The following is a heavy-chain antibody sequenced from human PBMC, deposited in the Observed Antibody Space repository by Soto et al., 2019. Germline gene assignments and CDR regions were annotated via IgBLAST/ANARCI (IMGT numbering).Heavy chain of an antibody. CDR3: ERDAGVRGPWGMDL. J-gene: IGHJ6*02. Sequence: QVQLVQSGAEVKKPGSSVKVSCKASGGSFSSYTFSWVRQAPGQGLEWMGRIIPIFAIANYAQKFKGRVTITADKSTSTVYLEPSSLRSEDTAVYYCERDAGVRGPWGMDLWGQGTTVNVSS. CDR2: IIPIFAIA. D-gene: IGHD3-10*01. CDR1: GGSFSSYT. V-gene: IGHV1-69*08.